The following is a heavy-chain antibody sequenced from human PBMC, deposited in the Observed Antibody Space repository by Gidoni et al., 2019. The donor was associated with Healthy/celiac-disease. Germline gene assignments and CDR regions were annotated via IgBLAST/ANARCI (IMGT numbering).Heavy chain of an antibody. CDR1: GFTFSSYS. CDR3: ARDQIRAAAARAAEYYYYYMDV. D-gene: IGHD6-13*01. CDR2: ISSSSSTI. V-gene: IGHV3-48*02. Sequence: EVQLVESGGGLVQPGGSLRLSCAASGFTFSSYSLNWVRQAPGKGLEWVSYISSSSSTIYYADSVKGRFTISRDNAKNSLYLQMNSLRDEDTAVYYCARDQIRAAAARAAEYYYYYMDVWGKGTTVTVSS. J-gene: IGHJ6*03.